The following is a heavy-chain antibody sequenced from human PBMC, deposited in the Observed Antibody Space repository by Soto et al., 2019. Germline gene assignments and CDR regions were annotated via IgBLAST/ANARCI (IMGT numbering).Heavy chain of an antibody. CDR1: GGSISSYY. CDR2: IYHSGST. Sequence: SETLSLTCTVSGGSISSYYWSWIRQPPGKGLEWIGDIYHSGSTNYNPSLKSRVTISVDTSKNQFSLKLTSVTAADTAVYYCARGVLVTVYATFDYWGQGTPVTVSS. V-gene: IGHV4-59*08. J-gene: IGHJ4*02. CDR3: ARGVLVTVYATFDY. D-gene: IGHD2-8*01.